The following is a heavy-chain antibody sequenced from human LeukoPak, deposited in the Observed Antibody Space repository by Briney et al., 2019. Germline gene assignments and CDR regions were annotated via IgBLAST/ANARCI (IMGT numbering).Heavy chain of an antibody. D-gene: IGHD1-26*01. CDR2: INPNSGGT. V-gene: IGHV1-2*04. J-gene: IGHJ4*02. CDR1: GYALTGYY. CDR3: ARDSGGTYSHFDY. Sequence: GASVKVSCKASGYALTGYYMHWVRQAPGQGLEWMGWINPNSGGTNYAQKFQGWVTMTRDTSISTAYMELSRLRSDDTAVYFCARDSGGTYSHFDYWGQGSLVTVSS.